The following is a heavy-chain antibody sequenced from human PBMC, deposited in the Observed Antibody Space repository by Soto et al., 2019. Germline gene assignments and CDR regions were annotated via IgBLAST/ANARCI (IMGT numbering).Heavy chain of an antibody. D-gene: IGHD6-6*01. CDR1: GFTFSSYS. J-gene: IGHJ6*03. CDR2: ISSSSSYI. Sequence: GGSLRLSCAASGFTFSSYSMNWVRQAPGKGLEWVSSISSSSSYIYYADSVKGRFTISRDNAKNSLYLQMNSLRAEDTAVYYCAREGRKQLVLGDYYYMDVWGKGTTVTVSS. V-gene: IGHV3-21*01. CDR3: AREGRKQLVLGDYYYMDV.